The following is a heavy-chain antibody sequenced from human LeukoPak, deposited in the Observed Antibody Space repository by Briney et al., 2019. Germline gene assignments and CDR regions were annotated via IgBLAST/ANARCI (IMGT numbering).Heavy chain of an antibody. Sequence: SETLSLTCAVYDGSFSGYYWSWIRQPPGKGLEWIGEINHSGSTNYNPSLKSRVTMSVDTSKNQFSLKLSSVTAADTAVYYCVRGARMGYDSSGYYAYWGQGTLVTVSS. CDR1: DGSFSGYY. CDR2: INHSGST. J-gene: IGHJ4*02. D-gene: IGHD3-22*01. V-gene: IGHV4-34*01. CDR3: VRGARMGYDSSGYYAY.